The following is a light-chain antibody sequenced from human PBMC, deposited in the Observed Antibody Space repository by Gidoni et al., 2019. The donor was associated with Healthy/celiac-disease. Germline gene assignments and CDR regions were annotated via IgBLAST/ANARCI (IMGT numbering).Light chain of an antibody. Sequence: QSVLTQPPSASGTPGQRVTISCSGSSSNIGSNTVNWYQQLPGTPPKLLIYSNNQRPSGVPDRCSGSKSGTSASLAISGLQSEDEADYYCAAWDDSLNGYVFGTGTKVTVL. CDR1: SSNIGSNT. CDR2: SNN. V-gene: IGLV1-44*01. J-gene: IGLJ1*01. CDR3: AAWDDSLNGYV.